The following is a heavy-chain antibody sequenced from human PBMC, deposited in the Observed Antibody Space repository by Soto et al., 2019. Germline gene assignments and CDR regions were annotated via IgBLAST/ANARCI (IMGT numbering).Heavy chain of an antibody. V-gene: IGHV1-18*04. D-gene: IGHD5-18*01. J-gene: IGHJ4*02. CDR2: ISAYNGNT. Sequence: ASVKVSCKXSGYTFTSYGISWVRQAPGQGLEWMGWISAYNGNTNYAQKLQGRVTMTTDTSTSTAYMELRSLRSDDKAVYYCARVEDTAMVDYWGQGTLVTVSS. CDR3: ARVEDTAMVDY. CDR1: GYTFTSYG.